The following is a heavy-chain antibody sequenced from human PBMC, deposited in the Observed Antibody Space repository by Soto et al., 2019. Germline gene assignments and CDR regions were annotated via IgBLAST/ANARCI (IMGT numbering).Heavy chain of an antibody. CDR3: ARHDTKDYDSGAHFHGDD. D-gene: IGHD3-22*01. V-gene: IGHV5-51*01. Sequence: GEALKISCEGSGYSFRSYWIGWVRQVPGTGLEWVGIIYPGDSDTIYNPSFQGHVIISADKSISTAYLQWSSLKASDTAIYYCARHDTKDYDSGAHFHGDDWGQGTHVTVSS. CDR1: GYSFRSYW. J-gene: IGHJ4*02. CDR2: IYPGDSDT.